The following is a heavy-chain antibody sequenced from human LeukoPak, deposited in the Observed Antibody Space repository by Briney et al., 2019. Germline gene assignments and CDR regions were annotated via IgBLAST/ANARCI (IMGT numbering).Heavy chain of an antibody. CDR1: GFTFSSYG. CDR3: AKSGEGRGQWLAFKGMDV. Sequence: GGSLRLSCAASGFTFSSYGMHWVGQAPGKGLEWVAVISHDGSNKYYADSVKGRFTISRDNSKNTLYLQMNSLRAEDTAAYYCAKSGEGRGQWLAFKGMDVWGQGTTVTVSS. J-gene: IGHJ6*02. CDR2: ISHDGSNK. V-gene: IGHV3-30*18. D-gene: IGHD6-19*01.